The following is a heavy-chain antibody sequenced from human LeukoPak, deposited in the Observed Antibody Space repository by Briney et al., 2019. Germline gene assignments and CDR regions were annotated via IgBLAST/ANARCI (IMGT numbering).Heavy chain of an antibody. J-gene: IGHJ4*02. CDR1: GFTFSNYA. D-gene: IGHD2-2*01. CDR2: IRYDGSNK. Sequence: GGSLRLSCAASGFTFSNYAMIWVRQAPGKGLEWVAFIRYDGSNKYYADSVKGRFTISRDNSKNTLYLQMNSLRAEDTAVYYCAKDEGSTSCRGVDYWGQGTLVTVSS. CDR3: AKDEGSTSCRGVDY. V-gene: IGHV3-30*02.